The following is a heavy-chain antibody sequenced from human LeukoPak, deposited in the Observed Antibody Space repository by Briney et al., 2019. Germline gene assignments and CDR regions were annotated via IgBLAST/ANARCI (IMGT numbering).Heavy chain of an antibody. CDR3: ANQIAVAGTNFDY. CDR2: ISGSGGST. CDR1: GFTFSSYS. V-gene: IGHV3-23*01. J-gene: IGHJ4*02. Sequence: GGSLRLSCAASGFTFSSYSMNWVRQAPGEGLEWVSAISGSGGSTYYADSVKGRFTISRDNSKNTLYLQMNSLRAEDTAVYYCANQIAVAGTNFDYWGQGTLVTVSS. D-gene: IGHD6-19*01.